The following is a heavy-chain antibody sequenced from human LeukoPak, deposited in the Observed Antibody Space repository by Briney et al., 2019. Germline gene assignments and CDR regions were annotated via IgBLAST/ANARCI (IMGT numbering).Heavy chain of an antibody. CDR3: ARDGGRKYGSGSSSYYYYYGMDV. V-gene: IGHV3-30*04. J-gene: IGHJ6*02. Sequence: GGSLRLSCAASGFTFSSYAMHWVRQAPGKGLEWVAVISYDGSNKYYADSVKGRFTISRDNSKNTLYLQMNSLRAEDTAVYYCARDGGRKYGSGSSSYYYYYGMDVWGQGTTVTVSS. D-gene: IGHD3-10*01. CDR2: ISYDGSNK. CDR1: GFTFSSYA.